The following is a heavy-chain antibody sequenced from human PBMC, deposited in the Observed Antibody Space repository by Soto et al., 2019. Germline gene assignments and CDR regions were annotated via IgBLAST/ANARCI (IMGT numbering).Heavy chain of an antibody. CDR3: ARSYGDYVCGYYYNGLEV. CDR2: INHSGST. D-gene: IGHD4-17*01. J-gene: IGHJ6*01. CDR1: GGSFSGYY. V-gene: IGHV4-34*01. Sequence: SETLSLTCAVYGGSFSGYYWNWIRQPPGKGLECIGEINHSGSTNYNSSLKSRVTISVDTSKNQCSLKLSSVTATDTSVYYCARSYGDYVCGYYYNGLEVRGQGTTVTVSS.